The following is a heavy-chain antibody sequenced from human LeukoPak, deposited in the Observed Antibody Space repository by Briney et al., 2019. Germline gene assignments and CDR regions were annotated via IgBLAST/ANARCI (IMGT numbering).Heavy chain of an antibody. D-gene: IGHD4-23*01. CDR1: GGTFSSYA. CDR3: AREYGGNSAVDFDY. CDR2: IIPILGIA. Sequence: SVKVSCKASGGTFSSYAISWVRQAPGQGLEWMGRIIPILGIANYAQKFQGRVTITTDESTSTAYMELSSLRSEDTAVYYCAREYGGNSAVDFDYWGQGTLVTVSS. J-gene: IGHJ4*02. V-gene: IGHV1-69*04.